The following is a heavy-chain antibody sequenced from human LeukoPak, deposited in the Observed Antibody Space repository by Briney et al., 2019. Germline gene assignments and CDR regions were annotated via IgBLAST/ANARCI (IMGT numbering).Heavy chain of an antibody. Sequence: GGSLRLSCAASGFSFSSYGMSWVRQAPGKGLEWVSGISDSGDSTYYADSVKGRFTISRENAKNSLYLQMNSLRAGDTAVYYCARAAYSSTWYSRYFDLWGRGTLVTVSS. CDR1: GFSFSSYG. V-gene: IGHV3-23*01. J-gene: IGHJ2*01. CDR2: ISDSGDST. CDR3: ARAAYSSTWYSRYFDL. D-gene: IGHD6-13*01.